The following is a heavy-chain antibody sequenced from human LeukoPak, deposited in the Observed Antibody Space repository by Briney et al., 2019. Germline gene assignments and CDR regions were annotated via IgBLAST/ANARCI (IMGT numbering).Heavy chain of an antibody. Sequence: SETLSLTCTVSGGSISSGDYYWSWIRQPPGKGLEWIGYIYYSGSTYYNPSLKSLVTTSIDTSKNQFSLKMSSVTAADTAVYYCVREVKGYGSSWYQNWFDPWGQGTLVTVSS. CDR3: VREVKGYGSSWYQNWFDP. J-gene: IGHJ5*02. CDR1: GGSISSGDYY. CDR2: IYYSGST. D-gene: IGHD6-13*01. V-gene: IGHV4-30-4*01.